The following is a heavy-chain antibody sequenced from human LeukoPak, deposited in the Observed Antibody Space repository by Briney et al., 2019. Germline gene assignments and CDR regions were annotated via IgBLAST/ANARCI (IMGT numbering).Heavy chain of an antibody. Sequence: ASVKVSCKVSGYTLTELSMHWVRQAPGKGLEWMGGFDPEDGETIYAQKFQGRVTMTEDTSTDTAYMELSSLRSEDTAVYYCATTLRFAHPFDYWGQGTLVTVSS. V-gene: IGHV1-24*01. CDR2: FDPEDGET. CDR1: GYTLTELS. J-gene: IGHJ4*02. D-gene: IGHD3-3*01. CDR3: ATTLRFAHPFDY.